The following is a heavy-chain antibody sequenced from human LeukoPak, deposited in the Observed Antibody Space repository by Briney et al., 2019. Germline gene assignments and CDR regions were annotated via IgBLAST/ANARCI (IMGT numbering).Heavy chain of an antibody. CDR3: ARASIPVYYYYMDV. V-gene: IGHV1-2*02. CDR2: INPSGGST. Sequence: ASVKVSCKASGYTFTNYYIHWVRQAPGQGLECMGIINPSGGSTNYAQKFQGRVTMTRDTSISTAYMELSRLRSDDTAVYYCARASIPVYYYYMDVWGKGTTVTVSS. CDR1: GYTFTNYY. J-gene: IGHJ6*03. D-gene: IGHD2-21*01.